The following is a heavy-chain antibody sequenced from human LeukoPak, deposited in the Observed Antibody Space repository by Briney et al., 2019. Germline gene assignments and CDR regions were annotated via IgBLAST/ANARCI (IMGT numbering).Heavy chain of an antibody. CDR2: ISGSGGST. D-gene: IGHD6-19*01. J-gene: IGHJ3*02. Sequence: GGSLRLSCAASGFTFSSYAMSWVRQAPGKGLEWVSAISGSGGSTYYADSVKGRFTIPRDNSKNTLYLQMNSLRAEDTAVYYCAKDQAVASSAFDIWGQGTMVTVSS. V-gene: IGHV3-23*01. CDR3: AKDQAVASSAFDI. CDR1: GFTFSSYA.